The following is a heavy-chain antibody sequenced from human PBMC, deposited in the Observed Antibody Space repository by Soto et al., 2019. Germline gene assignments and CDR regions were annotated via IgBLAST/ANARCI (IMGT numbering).Heavy chain of an antibody. CDR1: GGTFSSFG. CDR3: AREASGYDF. Sequence: SVKVSCKASGGTFSSFGISWVRQAPGQGLEWMGGIIPVFGRPNYAQRFRGRLTITADESTNTSYMELIDLTSEDTAVYYCAREASGYDFWGQGTQVTVPQ. CDR2: IIPVFGRP. D-gene: IGHD5-12*01. J-gene: IGHJ1*01. V-gene: IGHV1-69*13.